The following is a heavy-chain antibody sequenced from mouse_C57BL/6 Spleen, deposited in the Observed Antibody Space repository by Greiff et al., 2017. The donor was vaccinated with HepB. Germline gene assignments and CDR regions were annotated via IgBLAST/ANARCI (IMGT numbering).Heavy chain of an antibody. CDR3: AREGYSNFFAY. J-gene: IGHJ3*01. Sequence: EVQLQQSGPELVKPGASVKISCKASGYTFTDYYMNWVKQSHGKSLEWIGDINPNNGGTSYNQKFKGKATLTVDKSSSTAYMELRSLTSEDSAVYYCAREGYSNFFAYWGQGTLVTVSA. V-gene: IGHV1-26*01. CDR2: INPNNGGT. D-gene: IGHD2-5*01. CDR1: GYTFTDYY.